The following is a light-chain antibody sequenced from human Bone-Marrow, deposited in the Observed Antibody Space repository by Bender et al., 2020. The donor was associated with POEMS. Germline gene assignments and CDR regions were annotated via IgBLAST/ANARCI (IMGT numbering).Light chain of an antibody. V-gene: IGLV2-14*03. Sequence: QSALTQPASVSGSPGQSITISCTGTSGDIGQYKFVSWYQQHPGKAPKLIIYDVSTRPSEISDRFSGSKSGDTASLTISGLQAEDEADYYCSSYTSRDTRVFGGGTKVTVL. CDR3: SSYTSRDTRV. J-gene: IGLJ3*02. CDR1: SGDIGQYKF. CDR2: DVS.